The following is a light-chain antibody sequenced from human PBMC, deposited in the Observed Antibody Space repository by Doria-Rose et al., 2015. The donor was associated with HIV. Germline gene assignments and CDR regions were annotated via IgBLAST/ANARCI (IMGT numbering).Light chain of an antibody. CDR3: QQTYSFPYS. J-gene: IGKJ2*01. CDR2: TAT. Sequence: LTQSPSSLSASVGDRVTITCRASQGITSNLNWYQQKAGKAPKLLIFTATTLQSGVPSRFSGGGSGTDFTLTISSLQPEDFGTYYCQQTYSFPYSFGQGTKLDIE. CDR1: QGITSN. V-gene: IGKV1-39*01.